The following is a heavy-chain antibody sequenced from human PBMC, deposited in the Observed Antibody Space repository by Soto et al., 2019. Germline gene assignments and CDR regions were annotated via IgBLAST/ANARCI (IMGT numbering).Heavy chain of an antibody. CDR2: ISSSSSTI. Sequence: PGGSLTLSCAASGFTFSSYSMNWVRQAPGKGLEWVSYISSSSSTIYYADSVKGRFTISRDNAKNSLYLQMNSLRAEDTAVYYCAREGYSSLHTYYYYMDVWGKGTTVTVSS. J-gene: IGHJ6*03. CDR3: AREGYSSLHTYYYYMDV. CDR1: GFTFSSYS. V-gene: IGHV3-48*01. D-gene: IGHD5-12*01.